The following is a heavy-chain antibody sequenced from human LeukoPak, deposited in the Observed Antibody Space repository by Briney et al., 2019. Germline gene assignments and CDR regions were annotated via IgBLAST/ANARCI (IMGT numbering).Heavy chain of an antibody. D-gene: IGHD5-18*01. CDR3: ARAPDNYGIDDY. CDR1: GYTFSSYY. J-gene: IGHJ4*02. Sequence: ASVKVSCKASGYTFSSYYTHWVRQAPGQGLEWVGIINPSVGSTSYAPKLQGRVTMTRDTSTSTVYMGLSSLRFEDTAVYYCARAPDNYGIDDYWGQGTLVTVSS. V-gene: IGHV1-46*04. CDR2: INPSVGST.